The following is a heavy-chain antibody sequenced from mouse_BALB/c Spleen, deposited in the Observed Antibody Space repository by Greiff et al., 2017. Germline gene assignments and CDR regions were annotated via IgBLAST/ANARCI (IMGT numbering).Heavy chain of an antibody. J-gene: IGHJ3*01. CDR3: ARQGYPDAWFAY. CDR2: ISTGGGST. V-gene: IGHV5-12-1*01. CDR1: GFAFSSYD. Sequence: EVQLVESGAGLVKPGGSLKLSCAASGFAFSSYDMPWVRQTPEKRLEWVACISTGGGSTYYPDTVKGRFTISRDNAKNTLYLQMSSLKSEDTAMYYCARQGYPDAWFAYWGQGTLVTVSA.